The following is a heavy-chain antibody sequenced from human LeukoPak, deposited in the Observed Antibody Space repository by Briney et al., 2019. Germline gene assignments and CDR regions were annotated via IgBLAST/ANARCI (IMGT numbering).Heavy chain of an antibody. D-gene: IGHD6-19*01. Sequence: SETLSLTRTVSGGSISSYYWSWIRQPPGKGLEWIGYIYYSGSTNYNPSLKSRVTISVDTSKNQFSLKLSSVTAADTAVYYCARHTGVAGYYYYGMDVWGQGTTVTVSS. CDR3: ARHTGVAGYYYYGMDV. CDR1: GGSISSYY. V-gene: IGHV4-59*08. J-gene: IGHJ6*02. CDR2: IYYSGST.